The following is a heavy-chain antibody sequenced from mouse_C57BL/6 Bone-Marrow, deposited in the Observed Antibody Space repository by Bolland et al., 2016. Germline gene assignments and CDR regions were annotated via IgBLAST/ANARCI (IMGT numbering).Heavy chain of an antibody. V-gene: IGHV1-26*01. D-gene: IGHD2-12*01. J-gene: IGHJ2*01. Sequence: YNQKFKGKATLTVDKSSSTAYMELRSLTSEDSAVYYCARIPFLYDYFDYWGQGTT. CDR3: ARIPFLYDYFDY.